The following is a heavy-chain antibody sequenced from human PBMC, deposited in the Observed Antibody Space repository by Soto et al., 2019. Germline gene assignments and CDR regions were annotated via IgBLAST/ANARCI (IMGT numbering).Heavy chain of an antibody. CDR3: ARGDGDYGEGVFDY. Sequence: GGSLRLSCAASGFTFSSYWMSWVRQAPGKGLEWVANIKQDGSEKYYVDSVKGRFTISRDNAKNSLYLQMNSLRAEDTAVYYCARGDGDYGEGVFDYWGQGTLVTVS. CDR2: IKQDGSEK. D-gene: IGHD4-17*01. J-gene: IGHJ4*02. CDR1: GFTFSSYW. V-gene: IGHV3-7*01.